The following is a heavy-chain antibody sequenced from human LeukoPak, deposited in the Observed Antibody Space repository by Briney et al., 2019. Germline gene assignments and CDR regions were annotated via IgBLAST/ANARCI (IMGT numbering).Heavy chain of an antibody. CDR3: ARMGGYSGYATH. J-gene: IGHJ4*02. CDR1: GGSISPYY. Sequence: PSETLSLTCSVSGGSISPYYWSWIRQPPGKGLEWIGYIYSSGSANSNPSLKSRVTISVDTSKNHFSLKLSSVTAADTAVYYCARMGGYSGYATHWGQGTLVTVSS. CDR2: IYSSGSA. D-gene: IGHD5-12*01. V-gene: IGHV4-59*08.